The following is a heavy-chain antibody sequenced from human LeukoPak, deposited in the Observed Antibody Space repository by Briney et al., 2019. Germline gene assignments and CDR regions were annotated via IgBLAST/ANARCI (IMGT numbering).Heavy chain of an antibody. Sequence: GGSLRLSCAASGFTFSNYAMSWVRQAPGKGLEWVSSISGSGGSRYYADSVKGRFTISRDNSKNTVYLQMNSLRAEDTAVYYCAKDPMTTIVRGVVDYWGQGTLVTVSS. CDR3: AKDPMTTIVRGVVDY. CDR1: GFTFSNYA. J-gene: IGHJ4*02. CDR2: ISGSGGSR. D-gene: IGHD3-10*01. V-gene: IGHV3-23*01.